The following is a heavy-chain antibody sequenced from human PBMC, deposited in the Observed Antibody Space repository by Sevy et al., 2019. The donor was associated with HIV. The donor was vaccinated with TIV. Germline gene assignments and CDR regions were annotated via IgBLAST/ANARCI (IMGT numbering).Heavy chain of an antibody. V-gene: IGHV4-59*01. CDR1: GGSISSYY. CDR2: IYYSGST. Sequence: SETLSLTCTVSGGSISSYYWSWIRQPPGKGLEWIGYIYYSGSTNYNPSLKSRVTISVDTSKNQFSLKLSSVTAADTAVYYCARGGGYSSCHQFDPWGQGTLVTVSS. D-gene: IGHD5-18*01. CDR3: ARGGGYSSCHQFDP. J-gene: IGHJ5*02.